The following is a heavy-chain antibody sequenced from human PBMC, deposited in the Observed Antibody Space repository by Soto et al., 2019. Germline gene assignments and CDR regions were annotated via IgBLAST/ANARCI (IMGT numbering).Heavy chain of an antibody. CDR2: IYIGGGT. CDR3: ARVSAPSDYYYAMDV. J-gene: IGHJ6*02. D-gene: IGHD3-3*01. V-gene: IGHV3-53*01. Sequence: GGSLRLSCAASGFSVSSNYMSWVRQAPGKGLEWVSVIYIGGGTSYADSVKSRFTISRDTSKDTLYLQMNSLSAEDTAVYYCARVSAPSDYYYAMDVWGQGTTVTSP. CDR1: GFSVSSNY.